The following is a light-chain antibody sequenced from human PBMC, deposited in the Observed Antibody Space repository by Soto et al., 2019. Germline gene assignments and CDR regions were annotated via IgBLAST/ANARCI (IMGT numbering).Light chain of an antibody. J-gene: IGKJ1*01. CDR3: QQYLTSWT. V-gene: IGKV3-20*01. CDR2: GAS. CDR1: QSVSSSN. Sequence: DIVLTQSPGTLSLSPGERATLSCRASQSVSSSNLAWYQQKPGQAPRLLIYGASSRATGIPDRFSGSGSGTDFTLTISRLEPEDFAVYYCQQYLTSWTFGQGTKVEIK.